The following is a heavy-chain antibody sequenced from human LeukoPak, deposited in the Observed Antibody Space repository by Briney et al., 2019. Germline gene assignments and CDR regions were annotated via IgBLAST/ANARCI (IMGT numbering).Heavy chain of an antibody. CDR3: AREVHASFDY. CDR1: GFTFSNYW. J-gene: IGHJ4*02. V-gene: IGHV3-7*01. CDR2: IKQDGGEK. Sequence: GGSLRLSCAASGFTFSNYWMSWVRQAPGKGLEWVANIKQDGGEKYHVDSVMSRFTISKDNAKNLLYLQMNSLRAEDTAVYYCAREVHASFDYWGQGTLVTVSS. D-gene: IGHD2-2*01.